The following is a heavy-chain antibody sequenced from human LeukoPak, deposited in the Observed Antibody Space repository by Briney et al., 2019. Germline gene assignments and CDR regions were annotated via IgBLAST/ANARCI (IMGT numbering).Heavy chain of an antibody. J-gene: IGHJ4*02. CDR1: SYTFTNYG. V-gene: IGHV1-18*01. CDR2: ISAYNGNT. Sequence: ASVKVSCKASSYTFTNYGINWVRQAPGQGLEWMGWISAYNGNTNYAQTLQGRVTMTTDTSTNTAYMELRSLRSDDTAVYYCASYCSGGSCSDDYWGQGTLVTVSS. D-gene: IGHD2-15*01. CDR3: ASYCSGGSCSDDY.